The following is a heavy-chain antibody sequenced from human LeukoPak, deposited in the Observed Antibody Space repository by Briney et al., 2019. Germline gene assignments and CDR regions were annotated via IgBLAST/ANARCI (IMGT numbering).Heavy chain of an antibody. Sequence: PGRSLRLSCAASGFTFSAYGIHWVRQAPGKGLEWVALIRPDGSDTYYADSVKGRFTISRDNSRSTLYLQMNSLGAEDTAVYYCARNVEYCSNGRRYFDSWGQGTLVTVSS. V-gene: IGHV3-33*01. CDR2: IRPDGSDT. CDR1: GFTFSAYG. D-gene: IGHD2-8*01. J-gene: IGHJ4*02. CDR3: ARNVEYCSNGRRYFDS.